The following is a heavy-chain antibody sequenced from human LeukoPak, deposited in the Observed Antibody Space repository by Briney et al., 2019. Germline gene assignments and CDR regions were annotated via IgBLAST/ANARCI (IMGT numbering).Heavy chain of an antibody. Sequence: SETLSLTCTVSGGSISGYYWSWIRQPAGKGLEWIGRIYTSGSTNYNPSLKSRVTMSVDTSKNQFSLKLSSVTAADTAVYYCARASYSSSWYYFDYWGQGTLVTVSS. CDR3: ARASYSSSWYYFDY. CDR2: IYTSGST. V-gene: IGHV4-4*07. CDR1: GGSISGYY. D-gene: IGHD6-13*01. J-gene: IGHJ4*02.